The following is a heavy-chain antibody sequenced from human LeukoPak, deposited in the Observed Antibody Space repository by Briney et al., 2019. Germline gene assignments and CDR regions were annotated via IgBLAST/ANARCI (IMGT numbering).Heavy chain of an antibody. V-gene: IGHV3-48*01. CDR3: ANIHSNNWSEKFQY. J-gene: IGHJ1*01. CDR1: GFTFSTYD. D-gene: IGHD1-20*01. CDR2: ISSSSNTI. Sequence: GGSLRLSCAASGFTFSTYDINWVRQAPGKGLEWLSYISSSSNTIYYADSVKGRFTISRDNSKNMMYLQMNSLRAEDTAVYYCANIHSNNWSEKFQYWGQGTLVTVSS.